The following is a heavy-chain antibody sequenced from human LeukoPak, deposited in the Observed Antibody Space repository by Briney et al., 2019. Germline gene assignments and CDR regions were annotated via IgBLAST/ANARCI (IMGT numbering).Heavy chain of an antibody. V-gene: IGHV5-51*01. J-gene: IGHJ4*01. CDR3: ARGDASMATGFNY. CDR1: GFTFINYW. Sequence: GESLQISCQTSGFTFINYWSGWVRQMPGKGLEWMGIIYPGDSDTKYSPSFRGQVTMSADKSTSTAYLQWGSLKASDTAMYFCARGDASMATGFNYWGQGTLVTVSS. D-gene: IGHD6-6*01. CDR2: IYPGDSDT.